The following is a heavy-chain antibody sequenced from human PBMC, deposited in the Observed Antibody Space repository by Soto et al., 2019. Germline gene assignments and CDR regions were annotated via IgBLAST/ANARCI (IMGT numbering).Heavy chain of an antibody. CDR2: ISRTGDSA. Sequence: EVHLLESGGALVQPGGSLTLSCAASGFSFSDYAMSWVRQAPGKGLEWVSSISRTGDSAYYADSVNGRFAISRDRSKNRLDLQMNSIRVEETAVYYWAKGPSGSGSSPNWFESWGQGTLITVSS. CDR1: GFSFSDYA. V-gene: IGHV3-23*01. D-gene: IGHD3-22*01. J-gene: IGHJ5*01. CDR3: AKGPSGSGSSPNWFES.